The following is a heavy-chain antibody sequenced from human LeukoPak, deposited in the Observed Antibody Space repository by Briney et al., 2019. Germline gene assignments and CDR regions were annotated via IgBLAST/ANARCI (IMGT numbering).Heavy chain of an antibody. CDR2: INHSGST. V-gene: IGHV4-34*01. Sequence: SETLSLTCAVYGGSFSGYYWSWIRQPPGKGLEWIGEINHSGSTNYNPSLKSRVTISVDTSKNQFSLKLSSVTAADTAVYYCARAGYDYVWGSYRSGNWFDPWGPGTLVTVSS. CDR3: ARAGYDYVWGSYRSGNWFDP. J-gene: IGHJ5*02. D-gene: IGHD3-16*02. CDR1: GGSFSGYY.